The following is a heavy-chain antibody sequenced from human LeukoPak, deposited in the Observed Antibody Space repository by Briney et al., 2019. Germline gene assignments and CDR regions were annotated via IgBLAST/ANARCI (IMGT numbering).Heavy chain of an antibody. D-gene: IGHD2-2*01. J-gene: IGHJ4*02. CDR2: IYSGGST. CDR3: ARGGGIVVVPAASFDY. V-gene: IGHV4-61*02. CDR1: GGSMRSGSYY. Sequence: PSETLSLTCTVSGGSMRSGSYYWSWIRQPAGKGLEWIGRIYSGGSTNYNPSLKSRVTISVDTSKNQFSLKLSSVTAADTAVYYCARGGGIVVVPAASFDYWGQGTLVTVSS.